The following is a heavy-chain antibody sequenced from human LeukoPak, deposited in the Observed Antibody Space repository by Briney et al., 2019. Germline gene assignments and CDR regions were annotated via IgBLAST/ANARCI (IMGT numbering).Heavy chain of an antibody. CDR1: GFTFSSYS. J-gene: IGHJ6*02. CDR2: ISSSSSYI. Sequence: GGSLRLSCAASGFTFSSYSMNWVRQAPGKGLEWVSSISSSSSYIYYADSVKGRFTISRDNAKNSLYLQMNSLGAEDTAVYYCARLRGGAYCSGGSCYGAYYYGMDVWGQGTTVTVSS. CDR3: ARLRGGAYCSGGSCYGAYYYGMDV. D-gene: IGHD2-15*01. V-gene: IGHV3-21*01.